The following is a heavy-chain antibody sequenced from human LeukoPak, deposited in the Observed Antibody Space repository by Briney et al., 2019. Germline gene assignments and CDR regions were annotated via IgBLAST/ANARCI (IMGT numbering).Heavy chain of an antibody. J-gene: IGHJ4*02. CDR2: ISSSGSTI. V-gene: IGHV3-48*03. Sequence: GGSLRLSCAASGFTFSSYEMNWVRQAPGKGLEWVSYISSSGSTIYYADSVKGRFTTSRDNAKNSLYLHMNSLRAEDTAVYYCARDSLVYGDYRYWGQGTLVTVSS. CDR3: ARDSLVYGDYRY. CDR1: GFTFSSYE. D-gene: IGHD4-17*01.